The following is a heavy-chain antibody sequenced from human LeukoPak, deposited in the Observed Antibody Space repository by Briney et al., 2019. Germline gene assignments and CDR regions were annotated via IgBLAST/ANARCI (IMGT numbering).Heavy chain of an antibody. Sequence: SETLSLTCTVSGGSISSYYWSWIRQPPGKGLEWIGYIYYSGSTYYNPSLRSRVTISVDTSKNQFSLKLSSVTAADTAVYYCARTSGSYFVFIEWGQGTLVTVSS. D-gene: IGHD3-10*01. CDR3: ARTSGSYFVFIE. V-gene: IGHV4-59*04. J-gene: IGHJ4*02. CDR2: IYYSGST. CDR1: GGSISSYY.